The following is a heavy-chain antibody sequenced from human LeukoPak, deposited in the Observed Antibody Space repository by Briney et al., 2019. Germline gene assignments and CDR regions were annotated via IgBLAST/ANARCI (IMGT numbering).Heavy chain of an antibody. D-gene: IGHD5-18*01. V-gene: IGHV4-39*01. J-gene: IGHJ6*02. CDR1: GGSISSSSYY. Sequence: KASETLSLTCTVSGGSISSSSYYWGWIRQPPGKGLEWIGYIYYSGSTNYNPSLKSRVTISVDTSKNQFSLKLSSVTAADTAVYYCARQTYNYGDTYYYYGMDVWGQGTTVTVSS. CDR2: IYYSGST. CDR3: ARQTYNYGDTYYYYGMDV.